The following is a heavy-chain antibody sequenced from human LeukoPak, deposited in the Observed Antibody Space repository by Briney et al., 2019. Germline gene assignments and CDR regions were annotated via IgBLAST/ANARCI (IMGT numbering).Heavy chain of an antibody. CDR3: ARGRHYGSGSYSPYYYYGMDV. D-gene: IGHD3-10*01. V-gene: IGHV4-34*01. CDR1: GFTFSSYA. Sequence: GSLRLSCAAPGFTFSSYAMSWVRQPPGKGLEWIGEINHSGSTNYNPSLKSRVTISVDTSKNQFSLKLSSVTAADTAVYYCARGRHYGSGSYSPYYYYGMDVWGQGTTVTVSS. CDR2: INHSGST. J-gene: IGHJ6*02.